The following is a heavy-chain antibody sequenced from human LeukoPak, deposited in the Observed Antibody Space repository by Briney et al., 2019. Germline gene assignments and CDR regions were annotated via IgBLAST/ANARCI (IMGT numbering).Heavy chain of an antibody. CDR3: ATTLRRGGDY. CDR2: INHSGST. V-gene: IGHV4-34*01. J-gene: IGHJ4*02. Sequence: SETLSLTCAVYGGSVSGYYWSWIRQPPGKGLEWIGEINHSGSTNYNPSLKSRVTISVDTSKNQFSLKLSSVTAADTAVYYCATTLRRGGDYWGQGTLVTVSS. CDR1: GGSVSGYY. D-gene: IGHD3-3*01.